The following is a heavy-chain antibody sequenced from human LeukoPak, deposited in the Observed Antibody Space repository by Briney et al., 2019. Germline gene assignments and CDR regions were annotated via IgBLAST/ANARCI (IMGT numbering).Heavy chain of an antibody. Sequence: SETLSLTCTVSGGSISSYYWSWIRQPPGKGLEWIGYIHYRGSTNYNTSLKSRVTMSVATSKDQFSLKLSSVTAADTAVYYCARGNWYGEYYFDYWGQGSLVTVSS. CDR2: IHYRGST. V-gene: IGHV4-59*01. CDR1: GGSISSYY. CDR3: ARGNWYGEYYFDY. J-gene: IGHJ4*02. D-gene: IGHD6-13*01.